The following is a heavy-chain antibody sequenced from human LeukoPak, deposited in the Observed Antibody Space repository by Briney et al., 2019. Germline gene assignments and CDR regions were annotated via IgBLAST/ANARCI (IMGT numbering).Heavy chain of an antibody. D-gene: IGHD1-26*01. J-gene: IGHJ4*02. CDR1: GGSISSYY. Sequence: SETLSLTCTVSGGSISSYYWSWIRQPPGKELKWIGYIYYSGSTNYNPSLKSRVTISVDTSKNQFSLKLSSVTAADTAVYYCARVTSKWEPYSFVDYWGQGTLVTVSS. CDR3: ARVTSKWEPYSFVDY. V-gene: IGHV4-59*01. CDR2: IYYSGST.